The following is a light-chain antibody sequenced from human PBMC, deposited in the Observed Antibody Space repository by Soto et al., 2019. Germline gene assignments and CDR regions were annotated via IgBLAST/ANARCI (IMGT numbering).Light chain of an antibody. CDR1: QGISNS. CDR3: LQYDSYPRT. CDR2: GAS. Sequence: DLQLTQSPSSLSASVGDTVTITCRASQGISNSLAWIQQKAGKAPKSLIYGASRLQSGVASKFSGSGFGTDFTLTINSLQPEDFATYYCLQYDSYPRTFGPGTRLEIK. V-gene: IGKV1-16*02. J-gene: IGKJ5*01.